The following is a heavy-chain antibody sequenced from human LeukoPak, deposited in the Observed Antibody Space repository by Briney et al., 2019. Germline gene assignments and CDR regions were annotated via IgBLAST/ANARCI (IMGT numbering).Heavy chain of an antibody. CDR3: ARDGIGSGWYSDAFDI. CDR2: ISYDGSNK. V-gene: IGHV3-30*03. D-gene: IGHD6-19*01. J-gene: IGHJ3*02. Sequence: PGRSLRLSCAASGFTFSSYGMHWVRQAPGKGLEWVAVISYDGSNKYYADSVKGRFTISRDNSKDTLYLQMNSLRAEDTAVYYCARDGIGSGWYSDAFDIWGQGTMVTVSS. CDR1: GFTFSSYG.